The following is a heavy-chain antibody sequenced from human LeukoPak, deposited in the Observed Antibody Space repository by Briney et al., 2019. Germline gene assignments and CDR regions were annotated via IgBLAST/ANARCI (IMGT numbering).Heavy chain of an antibody. CDR2: IYYSGST. Sequence: SETLSLTCTVSGGSVSRGSYYWSWIRQPPGKGLEWIGYIYYSGSTNYNPSLMSRVTISVDTSKNQFSLKVSSVAAAHTAVYFCARDPQYSSSSDAFDIWGQGTMVTVSS. CDR1: GGSVSRGSYY. D-gene: IGHD6-13*01. J-gene: IGHJ3*02. V-gene: IGHV4-61*01. CDR3: ARDPQYSSSSDAFDI.